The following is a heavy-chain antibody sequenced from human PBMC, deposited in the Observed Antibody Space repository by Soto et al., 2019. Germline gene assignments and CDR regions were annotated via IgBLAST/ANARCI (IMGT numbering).Heavy chain of an antibody. J-gene: IGHJ6*02. D-gene: IGHD1-26*01. CDR2: ISAYNGNT. V-gene: IGHV1-18*01. Sequence: QVQLVQSGAEVKKPGASVKVSCKASGYTFTSYGISWVRQAPGQGLEWMGWISAYNGNTNYAQKLQGRVTMTTDTSTSTAYMELRSLRSDDTALYYCARYYLGYGPRRYYYYGMDVWGQGTTVTVSS. CDR1: GYTFTSYG. CDR3: ARYYLGYGPRRYYYYGMDV.